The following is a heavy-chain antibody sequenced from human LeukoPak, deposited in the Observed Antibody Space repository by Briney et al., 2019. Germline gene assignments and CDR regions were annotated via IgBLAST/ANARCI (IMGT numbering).Heavy chain of an antibody. CDR1: VSTFRSYG. J-gene: IGHJ4*02. V-gene: IGHV3-33*06. Sequence: GGSLRLSCAASVSTFRSYGMHGARQAPGKGLEGVAVIWNDGSDKYYADSVKGRFTISRDNSKNTLYLQMNNLRAEDTAVYYCAKRATDYWGQGTLVTVSS. CDR2: IWNDGSDK. CDR3: AKRATDY.